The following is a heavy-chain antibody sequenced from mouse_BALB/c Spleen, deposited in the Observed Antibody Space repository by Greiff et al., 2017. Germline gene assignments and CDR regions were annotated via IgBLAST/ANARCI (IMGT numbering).Heavy chain of an antibody. D-gene: IGHD1-1*01. CDR2: IDPANGNT. Sequence: VQLQQSGAELVKPGASVKLSCTASGFNIKDTYMHWVKQRPEQGLEWIGRIDPANGNTKYDPKFQGKATITADTSSNTAYLQLSSLTSEDTAVYYCTLLLLFAYWGQGTLVTVSA. V-gene: IGHV14-3*02. CDR1: GFNIKDTY. J-gene: IGHJ3*01. CDR3: TLLLLFAY.